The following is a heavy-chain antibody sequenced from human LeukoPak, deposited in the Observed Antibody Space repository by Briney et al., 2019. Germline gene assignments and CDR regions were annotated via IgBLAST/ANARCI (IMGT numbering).Heavy chain of an antibody. CDR3: ASVQNEWQLLPGFDY. V-gene: IGHV3-74*01. J-gene: IGHJ4*02. Sequence: GGSLRLSCAASGFTFTRYWMHWVRHAPGKGLVWGSRINTDGCSTAYADSVKGRFTISRDNAKNTVDRQRNSLRAEDTAVYSCASVQNEWQLLPGFDYXXXGXXXTVSS. CDR2: INTDGCST. CDR1: GFTFTRYW. D-gene: IGHD1-26*01.